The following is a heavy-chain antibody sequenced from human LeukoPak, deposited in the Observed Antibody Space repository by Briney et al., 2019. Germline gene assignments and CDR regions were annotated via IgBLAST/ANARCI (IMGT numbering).Heavy chain of an antibody. D-gene: IGHD6-19*01. V-gene: IGHV3-48*03. CDR3: ASNMASGWYYFDY. CDR1: GFTFSSYE. CDR2: ISSSGSTI. J-gene: IGHJ4*02. Sequence: GGSLRLSCAASGFTFSSYEMNWVRQAPGKGLEWVSYISSSGSTIYYADSVKGRFTISRDNAKTSLYLQMNSLRAEDTAVYYCASNMASGWYYFDYWGQGTLVTVSS.